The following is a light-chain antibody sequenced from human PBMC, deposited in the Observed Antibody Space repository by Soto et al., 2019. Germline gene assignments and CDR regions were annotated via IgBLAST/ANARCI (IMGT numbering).Light chain of an antibody. V-gene: IGKV1-6*01. CDR2: GAS. Sequence: AIQMTQSPLSLSASVGDRVTITCRASEDIRNELGWYQQKPGKAPKVLIYGASRLVSGVPSRFSGSGSGTDFTLTISSLQPEDFSTYFCLQDFTYPLTFGQGTKVDIK. J-gene: IGKJ1*01. CDR3: LQDFTYPLT. CDR1: EDIRNE.